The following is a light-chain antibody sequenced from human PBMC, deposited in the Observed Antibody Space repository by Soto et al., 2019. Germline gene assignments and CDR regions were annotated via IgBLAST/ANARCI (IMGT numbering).Light chain of an antibody. CDR1: SGHSSYA. J-gene: IGLJ3*02. Sequence: QLVLTQSPSASASLGASVKLTCTLSSGHSSYAIAWHQQQPEKGPRYLMKLNSDGSHSKGDGIPDRFSGSSSGAERYLTXXXXXXXXXXXYYCQTWGTGIWVFGGGTKLTV. V-gene: IGLV4-69*01. CDR3: QTWGTGIWV. CDR2: LNSDGSH.